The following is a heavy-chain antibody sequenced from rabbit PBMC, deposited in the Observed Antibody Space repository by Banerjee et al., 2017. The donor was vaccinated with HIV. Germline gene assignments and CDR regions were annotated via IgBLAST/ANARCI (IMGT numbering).Heavy chain of an antibody. V-gene: IGHV1S45*01. J-gene: IGHJ3*01. CDR1: GFSFSNKYV. CDR3: VKDYSGWGADL. CDR2: INTSSGNT. Sequence: QEQLEESGGELVKPEGNLTLTCTASGFSFSNKYVMCWVRQAPGKGLEWIACINTSSGNTVYASWAKGRFTISGDNAQNTVFLQLHSLTAADTATYFCVKDYSGWGADLWGQGTLVTVS. D-gene: IGHD4-1*01.